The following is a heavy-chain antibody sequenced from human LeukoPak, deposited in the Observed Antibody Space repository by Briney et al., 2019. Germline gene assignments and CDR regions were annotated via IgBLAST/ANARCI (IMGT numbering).Heavy chain of an antibody. D-gene: IGHD2-15*01. J-gene: IGHJ4*02. CDR2: INHSGNT. V-gene: IGHV4-34*01. CDR3: AGEDCSAGTCYVFDY. Sequence: PSETLSLTCAVYGESFSGYYWSWIRQPPGKGLEWIGEINHSGNTNYNPSLKSRVSMSVDTSKNQFSLKLNSVTAADTAHYYCAGEDCSAGTCYVFDYWGQGTLVTVSS. CDR1: GESFSGYY.